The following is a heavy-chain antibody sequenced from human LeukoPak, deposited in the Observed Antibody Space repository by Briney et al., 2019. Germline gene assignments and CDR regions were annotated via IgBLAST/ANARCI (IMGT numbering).Heavy chain of an antibody. D-gene: IGHD3-22*01. CDR3: AKDLADYYDSSGYYPDY. J-gene: IGHJ4*02. CDR1: GFTFRSYG. CDR2: ISYDGSKE. V-gene: IGHV3-30*18. Sequence: GRSLRPSCAASGFTFRSYGMHWVRQAPGKGLEWVAVISYDGSKEYYADSVKGRFAISRDNSKSTLYLQMNSLRAEDTAVYYCAKDLADYYDSSGYYPDYWGQGTLVTVSS.